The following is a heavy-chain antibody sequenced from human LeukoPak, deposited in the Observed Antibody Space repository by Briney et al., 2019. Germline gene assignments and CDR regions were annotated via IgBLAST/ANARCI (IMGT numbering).Heavy chain of an antibody. Sequence: SETLSFTCTVSGGSISSSSYYWGWIRQPPGKGLEWIGSIYYSGSTYYNPSLKSRVTISVDTSKNQFSLKLSSVTAADTAVYYCARGEEYYYGSGTMGYFDYWGQGTLVTVSS. CDR2: IYYSGST. J-gene: IGHJ4*02. D-gene: IGHD3-10*01. CDR1: GGSISSSSYY. V-gene: IGHV4-39*07. CDR3: ARGEEYYYGSGTMGYFDY.